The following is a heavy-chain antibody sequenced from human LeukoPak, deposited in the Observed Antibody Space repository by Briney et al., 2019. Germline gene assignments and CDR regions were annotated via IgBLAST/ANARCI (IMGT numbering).Heavy chain of an antibody. CDR2: IIPIFGTA. V-gene: IGHV1-69*01. J-gene: IGHJ6*03. Sequence: SVKDSCKASGGTFSSYAISWVRQAPGQGLEWMGGIIPIFGTASYAQKFQGRVTITADESTSTAYMGLSILRSEDTAVYYCARDVTPLYYYYYMDVRGKGPTVTVSS. CDR1: GGTFSSYA. CDR3: ARDVTPLYYYYYMDV.